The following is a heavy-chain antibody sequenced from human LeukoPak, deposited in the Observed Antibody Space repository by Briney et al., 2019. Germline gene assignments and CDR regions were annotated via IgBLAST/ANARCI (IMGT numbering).Heavy chain of an antibody. Sequence: PGGSLSLSCAASGFTFSIYAMNWVRQAPGKGLEWVSSISANGGETHYADSVKGRFTISRDNSKNTLYLQINNPRVEDTAVYYCAKRYYDFPLDYWGQGTLVTVSS. CDR1: GFTFSIYA. CDR3: AKRYYDFPLDY. CDR2: ISANGGET. V-gene: IGHV3-23*01. D-gene: IGHD3-3*01. J-gene: IGHJ4*02.